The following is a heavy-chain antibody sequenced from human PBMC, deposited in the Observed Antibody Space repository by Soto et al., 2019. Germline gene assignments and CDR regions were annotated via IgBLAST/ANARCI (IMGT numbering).Heavy chain of an antibody. J-gene: IGHJ5*02. Sequence: GEAQMISCTGVGYIFTTFCISWVRQMPGKGLEWMGRIERGDTYATYSPAFQGHVTISAAKATSTAYLQWSSLKASDTAMYFCARIYCTTTTCGSWFDPWGQGTLVTVSS. CDR2: IERGDTYA. CDR1: GYIFTTFC. CDR3: ARIYCTTTTCGSWFDP. D-gene: IGHD2-2*01. V-gene: IGHV5-10-1*01.